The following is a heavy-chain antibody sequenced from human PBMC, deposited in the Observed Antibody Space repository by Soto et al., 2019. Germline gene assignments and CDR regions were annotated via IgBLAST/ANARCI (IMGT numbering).Heavy chain of an antibody. Sequence: GGSLRLSCAASGFTFNNFAMSWVRQAPGKGLEWVSGISGSGGSTYYADSVKGRFTIFRDNSKNTVSLQMSSLRVDDAAVYYCAKGGHCGGDCYSPLFDYWGQGA. CDR2: ISGSGGST. D-gene: IGHD2-21*02. V-gene: IGHV3-23*01. CDR3: AKGGHCGGDCYSPLFDY. CDR1: GFTFNNFA. J-gene: IGHJ4*02.